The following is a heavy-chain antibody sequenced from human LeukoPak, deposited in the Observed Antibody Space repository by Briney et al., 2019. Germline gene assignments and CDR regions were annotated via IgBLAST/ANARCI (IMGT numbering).Heavy chain of an antibody. CDR1: GYTFTGYY. J-gene: IGHJ4*02. D-gene: IGHD2-2*01. CDR3: ARLAGYCSSTSAAGGSCYSPDY. Sequence: ASVKVSCKASGYTFTGYYMHWVRQAPGQGLEWMGRINPNSGGTNYAQKFQGRVPKTRDTSISTGYMELIRLRSDDTAVYYCARLAGYCSSTSAAGGSCYSPDYWGQGTLVTVSS. CDR2: INPNSGGT. V-gene: IGHV1-2*06.